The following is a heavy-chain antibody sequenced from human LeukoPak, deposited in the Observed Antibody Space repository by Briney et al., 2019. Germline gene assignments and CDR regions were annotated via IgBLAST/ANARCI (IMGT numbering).Heavy chain of an antibody. V-gene: IGHV3-20*04. CDR1: GFTFDDYG. J-gene: IGHJ4*02. D-gene: IGHD3-22*01. Sequence: GGSLRLSCAASGFTFDDYGMSWVRQAPGKGLEWVSGINWNGGSTGYADSVKGRFTISRDNAKNSLYLQMNSLRAEDTAVYYCARAFYDSSGHYAHFDYWGQGTLVTVSS. CDR2: INWNGGST. CDR3: ARAFYDSSGHYAHFDY.